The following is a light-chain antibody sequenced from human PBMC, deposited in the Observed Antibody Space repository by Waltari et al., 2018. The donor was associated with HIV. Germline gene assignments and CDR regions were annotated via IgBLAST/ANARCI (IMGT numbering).Light chain of an antibody. CDR1: QVISNY. V-gene: IGKV1-27*01. CDR3: QKYGSAPWT. J-gene: IGKJ1*01. Sequence: DIQMTQSPSSLSASVGDRISITCRASQVISNYLAWYQQAPGKVPKLLISAASTLQSGVPSRFSGRGSGTDFILTISSLQPEDVGTYYCQKYGSAPWTFGQGTKVAIK. CDR2: AAS.